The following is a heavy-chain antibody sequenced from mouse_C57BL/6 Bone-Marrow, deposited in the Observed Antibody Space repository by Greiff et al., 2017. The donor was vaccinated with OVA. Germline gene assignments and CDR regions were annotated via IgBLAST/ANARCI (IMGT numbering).Heavy chain of an antibody. J-gene: IGHJ3*01. CDR3: GDYYGSTFAY. V-gene: IGHV1-81*01. CDR1: GYTFTSYG. Sequence: QVQLQQSGAELARPGASVKLSCKASGYTFTSYGISWVKQRTGQGLEWIGEIYPRSGNTYYNEKFKGKATLTADKSSSTAYMELRSLTSEDSAVYFCGDYYGSTFAYWGQGTLVTVSA. D-gene: IGHD1-1*01. CDR2: IYPRSGNT.